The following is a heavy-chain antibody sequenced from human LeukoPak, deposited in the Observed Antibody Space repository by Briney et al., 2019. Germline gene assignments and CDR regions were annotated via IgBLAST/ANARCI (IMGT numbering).Heavy chain of an antibody. CDR3: ARSVGMTYNYDY. Sequence: AASVKVSCKASGYSFTDYYIHWVRQAPGQGLEWMGWINPNSGGTNYAQKFQGRVTMTRDTSISTAYMELSRLRSDDTAVYYCARSVGMTYNYDYWGQGTLVTVSS. D-gene: IGHD1-26*01. CDR1: GYSFTDYY. V-gene: IGHV1-2*02. CDR2: INPNSGGT. J-gene: IGHJ4*02.